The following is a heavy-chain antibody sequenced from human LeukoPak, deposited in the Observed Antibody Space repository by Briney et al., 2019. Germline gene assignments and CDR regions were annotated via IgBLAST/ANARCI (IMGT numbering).Heavy chain of an antibody. D-gene: IGHD1-1*01. CDR1: GFTFSSYW. J-gene: IGHJ4*02. V-gene: IGHV3-74*01. Sequence: PGWSLRLSCAASGFTFSSYWMHWVRQAPGKGLVWVSRINSDGSSTSYADSVKGRFTISRDNAKNTLYLQMNSLRAEDTAVYYCARGPFQNWNDFLYWGQGTLVTVSS. CDR2: INSDGSST. CDR3: ARGPFQNWNDFLY.